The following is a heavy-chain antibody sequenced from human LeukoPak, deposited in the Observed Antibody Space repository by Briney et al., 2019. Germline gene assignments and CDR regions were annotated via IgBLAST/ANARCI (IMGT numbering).Heavy chain of an antibody. CDR2: IYTSGST. CDR3: ARHIGTSGYYPPSFDY. D-gene: IGHD3-22*01. Sequence: SSETLPLTCTVSGGSISSYYWSWIRQPPGKGLEWIGYIYTSGSTNYNPPLRSRVTISVNTSKNQFSLKLRSVTAADTAVYYCARHIGTSGYYPPSFDYWGQGTLVTVSS. V-gene: IGHV4-4*09. J-gene: IGHJ4*02. CDR1: GGSISSYY.